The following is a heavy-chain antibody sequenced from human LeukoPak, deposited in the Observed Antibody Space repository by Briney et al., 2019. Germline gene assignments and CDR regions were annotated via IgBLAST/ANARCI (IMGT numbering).Heavy chain of an antibody. CDR1: GFTFRSAW. D-gene: IGHD6-6*01. Sequence: GGSLRLSCAASGFTFRSAWMTWVRQAPGKGLEWGSSISSSSSYIYYADSVKGRFTISRDNAKNSLYLQMNSLRAEDTAVYYCAPYSSSGDYFDYWGQGTLVTVSS. V-gene: IGHV3-21*01. J-gene: IGHJ4*02. CDR2: ISSSSSYI. CDR3: APYSSSGDYFDY.